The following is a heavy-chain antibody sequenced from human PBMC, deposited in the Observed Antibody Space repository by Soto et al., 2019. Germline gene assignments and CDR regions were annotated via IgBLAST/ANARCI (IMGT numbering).Heavy chain of an antibody. V-gene: IGHV3-23*01. CDR3: AKASGRVHYGMHV. CDR2: IRGSGGGT. D-gene: IGHD3-10*01. Sequence: ELQVLEWGGGSVQPGGSLRLSCAASGFPFSMFAMNWVRQAPGKGLEWVSGIRGSGGGTYYADSVKGRFTISRDDSRNMLYLEMNTLRGEDTAVYYCAKASGRVHYGMHVWGQGATVTVSS. J-gene: IGHJ6*02. CDR1: GFPFSMFA.